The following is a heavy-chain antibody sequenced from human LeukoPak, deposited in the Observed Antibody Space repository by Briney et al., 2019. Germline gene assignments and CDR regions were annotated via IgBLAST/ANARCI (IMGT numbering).Heavy chain of an antibody. CDR2: ISWNSGSI. Sequence: GRSLRLSCAASGFTFDDYAMHWVRQAPGKGPEWVSGISWNSGSIGYADSVKGRFTISRDNAKNSLYLQMNSLRAEDTAVYYCAKEGSSRSRAYYYYYMDVWGKGTTVTISS. D-gene: IGHD2-2*01. V-gene: IGHV3-9*01. CDR3: AKEGSSRSRAYYYYYMDV. J-gene: IGHJ6*03. CDR1: GFTFDDYA.